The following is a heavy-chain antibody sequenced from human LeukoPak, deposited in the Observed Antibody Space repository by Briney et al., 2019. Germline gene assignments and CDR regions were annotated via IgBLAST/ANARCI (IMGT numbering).Heavy chain of an antibody. D-gene: IGHD5-12*01. Sequence: SETLSLTCTVSDDSISDYYRGWLRQPPGKGREGIGYFYNSGRSTYNPSLKSRVTISADTSKNHFSLKLNSVTTADTAVYYCTRGAGWLIDSWGQGILVTVSS. V-gene: IGHV4-59*01. CDR3: TRGAGWLIDS. CDR1: DDSISDYY. J-gene: IGHJ5*01. CDR2: FYNSGRS.